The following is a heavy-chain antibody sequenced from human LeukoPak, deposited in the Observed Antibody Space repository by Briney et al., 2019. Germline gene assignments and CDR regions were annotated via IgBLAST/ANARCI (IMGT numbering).Heavy chain of an antibody. CDR1: GGTFSSYA. CDR3: ARGLDLKDAFAI. Sequence: GSSVKVSCKASGGTFSSYAISWVRQAPGQGLEWMGGIIPIFGTANYAQKFQGRVTITTDESTSTAYMELSSLRSEDTAVYYCARGLDLKDAFAIWGQGTMVTVSS. D-gene: IGHD6-6*01. J-gene: IGHJ3*02. CDR2: IIPIFGTA. V-gene: IGHV1-69*05.